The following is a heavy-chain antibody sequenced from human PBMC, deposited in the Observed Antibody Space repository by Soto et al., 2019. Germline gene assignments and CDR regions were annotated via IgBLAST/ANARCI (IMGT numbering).Heavy chain of an antibody. CDR3: ERAPPDQLGAGWFDP. CDR1: GYTFTSYD. J-gene: IGHJ5*02. Sequence: ASVEVSCKASGYTFTSYDINWVRQATGQGLEWMGWMNPNSGNTGYAQKFQGRVTMTRNTSISTAYMELSSLRSEDTAVYYCERAPPDQLGAGWFDPWGQGTLVTVSS. CDR2: MNPNSGNT. D-gene: IGHD2-2*01. V-gene: IGHV1-8*01.